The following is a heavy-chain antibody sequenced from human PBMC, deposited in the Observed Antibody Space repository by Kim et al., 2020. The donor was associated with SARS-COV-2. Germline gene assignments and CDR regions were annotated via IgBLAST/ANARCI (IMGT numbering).Heavy chain of an antibody. CDR1: GGSISSYY. CDR2: IYYSGST. CDR3: ARHKYDILTGYREYYFDY. V-gene: IGHV4-59*08. Sequence: SETLSLTCTVSGGSISSYYWSWIRQPPGKGLEWIGYIYYSGSTNYNPSLKSRVTISVDTSKNQFSLKLSSVTAADTAVYYCARHKYDILTGYREYYFDYWGQGTLVTVSS. J-gene: IGHJ4*02. D-gene: IGHD3-9*01.